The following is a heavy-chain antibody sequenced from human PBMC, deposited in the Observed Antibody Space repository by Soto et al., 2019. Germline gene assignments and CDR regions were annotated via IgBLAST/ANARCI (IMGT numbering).Heavy chain of an antibody. D-gene: IGHD3-16*01. CDR3: AKVYGLYYFDF. Sequence: GGALRLPWGAPGVTFAELALRRVRQAPGKGLEWVSAISAGGGTTYYADSVQGRFTISRDNSKNTLYLEMNSLRAEDTAVYYCAKVYGLYYFDFWGQGTLVTVSS. CDR1: GVTFAELA. V-gene: IGHV3-23*01. CDR2: ISAGGGTT. J-gene: IGHJ4*02.